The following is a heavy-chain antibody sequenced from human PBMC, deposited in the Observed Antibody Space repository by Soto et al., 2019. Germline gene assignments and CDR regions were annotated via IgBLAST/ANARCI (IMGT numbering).Heavy chain of an antibody. J-gene: IGHJ5*02. D-gene: IGHD3-16*01. V-gene: IGHV4-59*07. CDR2: MYPSGET. CDR3: ARVHMGWVDP. Sequence: QVQLQESGPRLVKPSDTLSVTCSVSGGSISSDYWSWIRQPPGKGLEWIGYMYPSGETDSNPSLKSLVTMSVDTSKNQFSLRLSSVTAADSAVYYCARVHMGWVDPLGQGTLVTVSS. CDR1: GGSISSDY.